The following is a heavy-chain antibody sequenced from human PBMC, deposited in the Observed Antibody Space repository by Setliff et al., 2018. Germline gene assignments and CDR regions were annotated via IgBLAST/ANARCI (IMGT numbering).Heavy chain of an antibody. J-gene: IGHJ3*02. CDR3: ARTGAIQGGFDI. D-gene: IGHD7-27*01. CDR2: IHSSGNT. V-gene: IGHV4-4*07. CDR1: GGSISTYY. Sequence: SETLSLTCNVSGGSISTYYWSWIRQPAGKGLEWIGRIHSSGNTNYKPSLKSRVTMSVDTTKNQFSLKLSSVTAADTAVYYCARTGAIQGGFDIWGQGTVVTVSS.